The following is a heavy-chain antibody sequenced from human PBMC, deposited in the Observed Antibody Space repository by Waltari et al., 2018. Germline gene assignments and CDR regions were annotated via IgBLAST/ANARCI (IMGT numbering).Heavy chain of an antibody. D-gene: IGHD5-18*01. CDR1: GGSFSGYY. CDR2: INHSGSN. V-gene: IGHV4-34*01. Sequence: QVQLQQWGAGLLKPSETLSLTCAVYGGSFSGYYWSWIRQPPGKGLEWMGEINHSGSNNYNPPLNGRVTISVDTSKNQFSLKLSSVTAADTAVYYCARRAAMVSFDYWGQGTLVTVSS. CDR3: ARRAAMVSFDY. J-gene: IGHJ4*02.